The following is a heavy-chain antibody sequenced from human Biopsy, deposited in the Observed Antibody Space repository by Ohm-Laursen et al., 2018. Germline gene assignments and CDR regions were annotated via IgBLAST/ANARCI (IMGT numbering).Heavy chain of an antibody. D-gene: IGHD1-26*01. CDR3: ARGTGRYYVYGAFGV. CDR2: IYDRGSTA. V-gene: IGHV4-61*01. Sequence: PPGTLSLTCTVSGDSVSSGSFYWTWIRQPPGQGLEYIGYIYDRGSTANYNPSLESRVTMSVDMPKNQFSLNLRSVTAADTAVYYCARGTGRYYVYGAFGVWGQGTVVTVSS. J-gene: IGHJ3*01. CDR1: GDSVSSGSFY.